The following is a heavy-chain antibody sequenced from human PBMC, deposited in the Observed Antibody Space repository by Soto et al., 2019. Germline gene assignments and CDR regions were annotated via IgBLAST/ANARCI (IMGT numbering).Heavy chain of an antibody. CDR3: AAAGQGYSYGMDV. CDR2: IVVGSGNT. CDR1: GFTFTSSA. V-gene: IGHV1-58*01. J-gene: IGHJ6*02. Sequence: SVKVSCKASGFTFTSSAVQWVRQARGQRLEWIGWIVVGSGNTNYAQKFQERVTITRDMSTGTAYMELSSLRSEDTAVYYCAAAGQGYSYGMDVWGQGTTVTVSS. D-gene: IGHD5-18*01.